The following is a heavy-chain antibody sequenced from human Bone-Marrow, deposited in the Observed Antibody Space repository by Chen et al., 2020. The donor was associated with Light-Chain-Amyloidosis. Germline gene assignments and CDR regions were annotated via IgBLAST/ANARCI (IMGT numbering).Heavy chain of an antibody. CDR2: VSGSTVST. CDR3: TRKGGYFDF. CDR1: GFNFSSFG. J-gene: IGHJ4*02. Sequence: EELLVESGGGLVKPGGSLRLSCATSGFNFSSFGMSWVRQAPGKGLEWVSTVSGSTVSTYYAGAVKGRFIISRDNSKSTLYLQMNSLRAGDTAVYFCTRKGGYFDFWGQGSLVTVSS. V-gene: IGHV3-23*04. D-gene: IGHD3-10*01.